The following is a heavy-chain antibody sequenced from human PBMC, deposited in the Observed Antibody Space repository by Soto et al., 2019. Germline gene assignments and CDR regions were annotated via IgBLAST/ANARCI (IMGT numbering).Heavy chain of an antibody. J-gene: IGHJ4*02. CDR2: IIPIFGTA. CDR1: GGTFSSYA. V-gene: IGHV1-69*13. CDR3: ASGPYSSGWYEYYFDY. Sequence: VKVSCKASGGTFSSYAISWVRQAPGQGLEWMGGIIPIFGTANYAQKFQGRVTITADESTSTAYMELSSLRSEDTAVYYCASGPYSSGWYEYYFDYWGQGTLVTVSS. D-gene: IGHD6-19*01.